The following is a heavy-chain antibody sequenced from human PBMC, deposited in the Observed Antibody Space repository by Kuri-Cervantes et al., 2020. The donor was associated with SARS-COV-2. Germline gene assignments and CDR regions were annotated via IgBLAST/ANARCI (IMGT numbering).Heavy chain of an antibody. V-gene: IGHV3-30-3*01. CDR2: ISYDGNND. D-gene: IGHD6-19*01. CDR3: ARVGSGWPGIDF. CDR1: GFTFSSYA. Sequence: GGSLRLSCAASGFTFSSYAMHWVRQAPGKGLEWVAIISYDGNNDYYADSVKGRFTISRDNSKNTLYLQMNSLRAEDTAVYYCARVGSGWPGIDFWGQGTLVTVSS. J-gene: IGHJ4*02.